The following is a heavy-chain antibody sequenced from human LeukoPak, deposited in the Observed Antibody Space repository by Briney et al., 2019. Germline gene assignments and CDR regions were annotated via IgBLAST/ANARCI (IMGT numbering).Heavy chain of an antibody. CDR3: AHAIVGTSSRDAFDI. CDR1: GFSLSTTGVG. CDR2: ISWNDDK. V-gene: IGHV2-5*01. J-gene: IGHJ3*02. D-gene: IGHD1-26*01. Sequence: SGPTLVKPTQTLTLTCSFSGFSLSTTGVGVGWIRQPPGKALEWLALISWNDDKRYSPSLKNRLTITKDTSKNQVVLTTTNMDPVDTATYYCAHAIVGTSSRDAFDIWGQGTMVTVSS.